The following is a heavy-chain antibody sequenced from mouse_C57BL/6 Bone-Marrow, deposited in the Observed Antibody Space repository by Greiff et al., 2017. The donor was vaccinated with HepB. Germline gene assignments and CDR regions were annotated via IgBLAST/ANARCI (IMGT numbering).Heavy chain of an antibody. CDR1: GFSFTSYG. Sequence: VKLMESGPGLVAPSQRLSITCTVSGFSFTSYGVSWVRQPPGKGLEWLGVIWGDGSTNYHSALISRLSISKVNSKSQVFLKLNSLQTDDTATYYCAKPTAQATGFAYWGQGTLVTVSA. V-gene: IGHV2-3*01. CDR3: AKPTAQATGFAY. D-gene: IGHD3-2*02. J-gene: IGHJ3*01. CDR2: IWGDGST.